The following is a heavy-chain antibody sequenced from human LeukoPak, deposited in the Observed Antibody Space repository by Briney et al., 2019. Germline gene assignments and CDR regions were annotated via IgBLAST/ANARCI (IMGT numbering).Heavy chain of an antibody. CDR2: LSTSGST. J-gene: IGHJ3*02. D-gene: IGHD2-2*01. V-gene: IGHV4-4*07. Sequence: PSETLSLTCIVSGGSISSYYWSWIRQPAGKGLEWIGHLSTSGSTNYSPSLKSRVAMSVDTSKNLFSLKLSSVTAADTAVYYCARDYVVVIPAAIAFDIWGQGTMVTVSS. CDR1: GGSISSYY. CDR3: ARDYVVVIPAAIAFDI.